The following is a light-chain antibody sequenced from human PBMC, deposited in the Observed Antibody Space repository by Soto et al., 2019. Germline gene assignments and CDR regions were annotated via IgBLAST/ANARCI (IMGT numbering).Light chain of an antibody. CDR2: LNSDGSH. CDR1: SGHSTYA. Sequence: QPVLTQSPSASASLGASVKLTCTLSSGHSTYAIAWHQQQPEKGPRYLMKLNSDGSHSKGDGIPDRFSGSSSGAGRYLSISSLQSEDEADYYCQTWVTGPPWVFGGGTKVTVL. CDR3: QTWVTGPPWV. J-gene: IGLJ3*02. V-gene: IGLV4-69*01.